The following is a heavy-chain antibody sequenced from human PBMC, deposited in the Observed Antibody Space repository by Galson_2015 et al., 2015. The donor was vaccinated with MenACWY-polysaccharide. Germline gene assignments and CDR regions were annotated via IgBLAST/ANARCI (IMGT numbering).Heavy chain of an antibody. Sequence: SLRLSCAASEFTLSTYAMSWVRQAPGKGLEWVSDISGSGGRTNYADSVKGRFTISRDNSKNTVFLQMNSLRAEDTAVYYCARGFQLGIYYYYGLDVWGQGTTVTVSS. D-gene: IGHD2-2*01. CDR3: ARGFQLGIYYYYGLDV. CDR2: ISGSGGRT. V-gene: IGHV3-23*01. J-gene: IGHJ6*02. CDR1: EFTLSTYA.